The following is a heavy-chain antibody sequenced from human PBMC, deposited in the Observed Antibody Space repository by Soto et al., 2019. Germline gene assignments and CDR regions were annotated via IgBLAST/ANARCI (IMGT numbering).Heavy chain of an antibody. Sequence: QVQLQESGPGLVKPSETLSLTCTVSGGSVSSGSYYWSWIRQPPGKGLEWIGCIYSSGSTKYNPSLHRLVTISVDTSQNPFSPKLSSVTAADTAVYYCARSLYSYDSTRVWFGPWGQGTLVTVSS. V-gene: IGHV4-61*01. J-gene: IGHJ5*02. CDR1: GGSVSSGSYY. D-gene: IGHD3-22*01. CDR2: IYSSGST. CDR3: ARSLYSYDSTRVWFGP.